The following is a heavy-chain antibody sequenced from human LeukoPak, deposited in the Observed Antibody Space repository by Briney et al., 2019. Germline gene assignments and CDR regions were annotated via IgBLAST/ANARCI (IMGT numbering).Heavy chain of an antibody. V-gene: IGHV3-30*18. CDR1: GFTFSSYG. D-gene: IGHD3-10*01. CDR2: ISYDGSNK. Sequence: GGSLRLSCAASGFTFSSYGMHWVRQAPGKGLEWVAVISYDGSNKYYADSVKGRFTISRDNSKNTLYLQMNSLRAEDTAVYYCAKSLAVRGVISHYYYGMDVWGQGTTVTVSS. CDR3: AKSLAVRGVISHYYYGMDV. J-gene: IGHJ6*02.